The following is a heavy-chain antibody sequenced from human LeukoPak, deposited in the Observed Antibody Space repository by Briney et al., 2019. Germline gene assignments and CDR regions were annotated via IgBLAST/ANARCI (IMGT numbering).Heavy chain of an antibody. CDR2: IYYSGNT. CDR1: RDSITSSDYH. V-gene: IGHV4-39*01. Sequence: SETLSLTCTVSRDSITSSDYHWDWIRQPPGKGLEWIGTIYYSGNTYYNPPLDSRATISVDASKTQFSLKLRSVTAADTAVYHCARRAAHGGWRFDYWGQGTLVTVSS. D-gene: IGHD6-19*01. J-gene: IGHJ4*02. CDR3: ARRAAHGGWRFDY.